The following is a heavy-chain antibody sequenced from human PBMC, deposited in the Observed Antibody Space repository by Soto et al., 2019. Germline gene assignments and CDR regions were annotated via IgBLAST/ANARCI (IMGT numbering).Heavy chain of an antibody. V-gene: IGHV3-23*01. CDR1: GFTFSSYS. J-gene: IGHJ4*02. Sequence: PGGSLRLSCAASGFTFSSYSMSWVRQAPGKGLEWVSVISGSDGSTYYADSVKGRFTISRDNSNNTLYLQMNSLRAEDTAVYHCAKLRSAVVVAATNNWGQGALVTVSS. D-gene: IGHD2-15*01. CDR2: ISGSDGST. CDR3: AKLRSAVVVAATNN.